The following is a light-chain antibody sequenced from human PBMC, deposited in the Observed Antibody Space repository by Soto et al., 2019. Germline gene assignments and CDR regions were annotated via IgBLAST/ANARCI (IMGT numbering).Light chain of an antibody. V-gene: IGKV3-15*01. CDR2: GAS. CDR3: QQYDNWSPIT. CDR1: QSVSSN. J-gene: IGKJ5*01. Sequence: EIVMTQSPATLSVSPGERATLSCRASQSVSSNLAWYQQKPGQAPRLLIYGASTRATGIPARFSGSGSGTEFTLTISSLQSVDCAVSFCQQYDNWSPITFRQGTRLEI.